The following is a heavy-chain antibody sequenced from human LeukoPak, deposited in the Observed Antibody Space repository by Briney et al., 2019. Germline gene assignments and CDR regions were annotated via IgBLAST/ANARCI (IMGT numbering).Heavy chain of an antibody. CDR3: ARLPGGLGYYYYMDV. Sequence: SETLSLTCIVSGGSISTSNYYWGCIRQSPGKGLEWIGSLYYSGSIYYNPSLRSRLTISVDTSKNQFSLNLRSVTAADTGVYFCARLPGGLGYYYYMDVWGKGTTVTVSS. V-gene: IGHV4-39*01. D-gene: IGHD3-10*01. J-gene: IGHJ6*03. CDR1: GGSISTSNYY. CDR2: LYYSGSI.